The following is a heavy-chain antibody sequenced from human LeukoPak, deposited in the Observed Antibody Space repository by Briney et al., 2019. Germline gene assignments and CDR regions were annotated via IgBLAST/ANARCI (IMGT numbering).Heavy chain of an antibody. Sequence: GGSLRLSCAASGFTFSSYSMNWVRQAPGKGLEWVSVIYSGGSTYYADSVKGRFTISRDNSKNTLYLQMNSLRAEDTAVYYCARVGYSSFDYWGQGTLVTVSS. J-gene: IGHJ4*02. V-gene: IGHV3-66*01. CDR3: ARVGYSSFDY. D-gene: IGHD5-18*01. CDR2: IYSGGST. CDR1: GFTFSSYS.